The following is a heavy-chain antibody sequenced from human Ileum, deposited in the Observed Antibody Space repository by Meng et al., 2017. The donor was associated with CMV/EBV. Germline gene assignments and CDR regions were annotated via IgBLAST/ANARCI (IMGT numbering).Heavy chain of an antibody. D-gene: IGHD3-10*01. V-gene: IGHV3-30*02. CDR1: GFTFSSHG. CDR3: AKGGNWFRDWFDP. Sequence: ASGFTFSSHGMHWVRQAPGKGLEWVAFIRYDGSKKYYEDSLKGRFTISRDNSRTTVYLQVDSLRNDDTALYYCAKGGNWFRDWFDPWGQGTLVTVSS. CDR2: IRYDGSKK. J-gene: IGHJ5*02.